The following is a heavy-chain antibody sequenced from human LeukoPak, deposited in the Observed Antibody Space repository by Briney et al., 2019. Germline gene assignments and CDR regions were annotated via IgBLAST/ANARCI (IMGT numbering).Heavy chain of an antibody. CDR1: GFTFDDYA. D-gene: IGHD3-22*01. Sequence: GGSLRLSCAASGFTFDDYAMHWVRQAPGKGLEWVSLISGDGGSTYYADSVKGRFTISRDNSKNSLYLQMNSLRTEDTALYYCAREAYYYDSSGYYEAFDIWGQGTMVTVSS. CDR3: AREAYYYDSSGYYEAFDI. CDR2: ISGDGGST. V-gene: IGHV3-43*02. J-gene: IGHJ3*02.